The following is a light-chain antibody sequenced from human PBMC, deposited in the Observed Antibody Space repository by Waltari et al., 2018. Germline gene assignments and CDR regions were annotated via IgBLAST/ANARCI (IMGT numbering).Light chain of an antibody. Sequence: QSVLTQPPSVSAAPGQTVAISCSGSSSNIGNNYVYWYQQLPGTAPKLLIYDNNKRPSGIPDRFSGSKSGTSGTLGITGLQTGDEADYYCGTWDSSLNGVIFGGGTKLTVL. CDR3: GTWDSSLNGVI. J-gene: IGLJ2*01. CDR2: DNN. CDR1: SSNIGNNY. V-gene: IGLV1-51*01.